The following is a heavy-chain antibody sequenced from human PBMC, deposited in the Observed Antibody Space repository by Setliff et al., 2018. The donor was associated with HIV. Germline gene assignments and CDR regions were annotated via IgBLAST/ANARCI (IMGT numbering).Heavy chain of an antibody. CDR3: AKSLGLLKEGFDP. V-gene: IGHV3-30*02. CDR2: IWYDGSNK. CDR1: GFTFSSYA. D-gene: IGHD2-21*01. J-gene: IGHJ5*02. Sequence: GGSLRLSCAASGFTFSSYAMHWVRQAPGKGLEWVAFIWYDGSNKEYGDSVKGRFTISRDNSKNTLYLQMNSLRADDTAIYYCAKSLGLLKEGFDPWGRGTLVTVSS.